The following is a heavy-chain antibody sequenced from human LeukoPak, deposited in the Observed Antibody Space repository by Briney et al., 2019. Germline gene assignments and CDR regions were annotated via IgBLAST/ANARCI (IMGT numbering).Heavy chain of an antibody. Sequence: QPGGSLTLSCAASGFTFSSYAINWLRQAPGKGLEGVANIKQDGSEKYKVHSVKGRFTKSRDNAKNALYLQMNGQRAEDTAVYYCARVQWELRGVGSYFEYWGQGALVTVSS. V-gene: IGHV3-7*01. CDR3: ARVQWELRGVGSYFEY. CDR1: GFTFSSYA. J-gene: IGHJ4*02. CDR2: IKQDGSEK. D-gene: IGHD1-26*01.